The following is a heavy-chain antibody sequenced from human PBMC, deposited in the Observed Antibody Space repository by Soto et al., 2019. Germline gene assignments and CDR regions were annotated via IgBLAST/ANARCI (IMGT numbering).Heavy chain of an antibody. CDR1: GASINNNDYY. CDR2: VYYSGTT. D-gene: IGHD3-22*01. J-gene: IGHJ2*01. V-gene: IGHV4-30-4*01. CDR3: ARMSYFYDKWYFDL. Sequence: QLQESGPGLVKPSQTLSLTCTVSGASINNNDYYWRWIRQTPGKGLEWIGYVYYSGTTDYIPSLKRRLSMSIDKSQNQFTLKLNSVTAADTATYYCARMSYFYDKWYFDLWGRGTLVTVSS.